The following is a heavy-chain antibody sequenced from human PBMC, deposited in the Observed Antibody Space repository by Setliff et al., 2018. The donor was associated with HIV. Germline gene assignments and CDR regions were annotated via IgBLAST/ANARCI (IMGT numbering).Heavy chain of an antibody. CDR3: AHRRPGKWLEPEWFDP. CDR1: GFSLRISGVG. J-gene: IGHJ5*02. Sequence: SGPTLVNPTQTLTLTCSFSGFSLRISGVGVGWIRQPPGKALEWLAVIYWDDDKRYSPSLKSRLTITKDTSKNQVVLTMTNMDPVDTATYNCAHRRPGKWLEPEWFDPWGQGTLVTVSS. D-gene: IGHD6-19*01. CDR2: IYWDDDK. V-gene: IGHV2-5*02.